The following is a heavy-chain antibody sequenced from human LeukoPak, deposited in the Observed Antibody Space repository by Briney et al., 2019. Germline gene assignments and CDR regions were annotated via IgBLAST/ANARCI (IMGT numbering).Heavy chain of an antibody. CDR3: AKDYEGYFDY. CDR2: IWYGGSNK. Sequence: QPGRSLRLSCAASGFTFSSYGMHWVRQAPGKGLEWVAVIWYGGSNKYYADSVKGRFTISRDNSKNTLYLQMNSPRAEDTAVYYCAKDYEGYFDYWGQGTLVTVSS. D-gene: IGHD3-3*01. CDR1: GFTFSSYG. J-gene: IGHJ4*02. V-gene: IGHV3-30*18.